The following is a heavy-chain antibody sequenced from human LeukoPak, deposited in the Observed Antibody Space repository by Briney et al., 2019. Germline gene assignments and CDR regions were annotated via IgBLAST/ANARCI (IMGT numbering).Heavy chain of an antibody. V-gene: IGHV4-30-4*07. CDR3: ASRLPATAIPGRQDV. Sequence: PSETLSLTCAVSGGSISSGGYSWSWIRQPPGKGLEWIGYIYYSGSTYYNPSLKSRVTISVDTSKNQFSLKLSSVTAADTAVYYCASRLPATAIPGRQDVWGKGTTVTVSS. J-gene: IGHJ6*04. CDR2: IYYSGST. D-gene: IGHD2-2*02. CDR1: GGSISSGGYS.